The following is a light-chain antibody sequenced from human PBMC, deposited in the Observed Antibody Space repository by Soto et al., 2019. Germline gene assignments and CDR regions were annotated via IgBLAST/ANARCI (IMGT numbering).Light chain of an antibody. V-gene: IGKV3-11*01. CDR1: QSVSIY. Sequence: EIVLTQSPATLSLSPGERATLSCRASQSVSIYLACYQQKPGQAPRLLIYDASNRATGIPAKFSGSGSGTDFTLTISSLEPEDFAVYYCQQRSNWPLTFGGGTKVEIK. J-gene: IGKJ4*01. CDR3: QQRSNWPLT. CDR2: DAS.